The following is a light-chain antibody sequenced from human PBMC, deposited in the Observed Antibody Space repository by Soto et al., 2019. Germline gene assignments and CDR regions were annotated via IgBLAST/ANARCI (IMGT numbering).Light chain of an antibody. CDR2: EVI. Sequence: QSVLTQPASVSGSPGQSITISCTGTSSDVGGYNYVSWYQQQSGKAPKLMIHEVINRPSAVSNRFSGSKSRNTASLTISGLQAEDEADYYCSSYTSSRAYVFGIGTKVTVL. J-gene: IGLJ1*01. CDR3: SSYTSSRAYV. CDR1: SSDVGGYNY. V-gene: IGLV2-14*01.